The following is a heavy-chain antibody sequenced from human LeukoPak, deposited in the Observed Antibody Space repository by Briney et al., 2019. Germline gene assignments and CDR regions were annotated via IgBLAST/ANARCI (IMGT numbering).Heavy chain of an antibody. Sequence: SETLSLTCTVSGYSISSGFYWGWIRQPPGKGLEWIGNIFHDGSSYYNPSLKSRVTISVDTSKKKFSLEVSSVTAADTAVYYCARFVIAAGTVDYWDQGTLVTVSS. CDR1: GYSISSGFY. CDR2: IFHDGSS. V-gene: IGHV4-38-2*02. D-gene: IGHD6-13*01. CDR3: ARFVIAAGTVDY. J-gene: IGHJ4*02.